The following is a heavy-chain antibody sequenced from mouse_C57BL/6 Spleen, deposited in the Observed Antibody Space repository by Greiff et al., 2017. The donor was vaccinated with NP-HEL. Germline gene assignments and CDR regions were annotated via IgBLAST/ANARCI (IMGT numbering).Heavy chain of an antibody. D-gene: IGHD2-1*01. CDR3: ARRAARREEKYGNYFDY. J-gene: IGHJ2*01. CDR1: GYSFTDYN. CDR2: INPNYGTT. V-gene: IGHV1-39*01. Sequence: EVQLQESGPELVKPGASVKISCKASGYSFTDYNMNWVKQSNGKSLEWIGVINPNYGTTSYNQKFNGKATLTVDQSSSTAYMQLNSLTSEDSAVYYCARRAARREEKYGNYFDYWGQGTTLTVSS.